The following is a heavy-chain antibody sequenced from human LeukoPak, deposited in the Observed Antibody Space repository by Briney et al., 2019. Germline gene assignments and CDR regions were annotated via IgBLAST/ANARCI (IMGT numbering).Heavy chain of an antibody. V-gene: IGHV4-34*01. CDR1: GGSFSGYY. D-gene: IGHD3-16*02. J-gene: IGHJ4*02. CDR2: INHSGST. Sequence: SETLSLTCAVYGGSFSGYYWSWIRQPPGKGLEWIGGINHSGSTNYNPSLKSRVTISVDTSKNQFSLKLSSVTAADTAVYYCARGDYDYVWGSYRPITYWGQGTLVTVSS. CDR3: ARGDYDYVWGSYRPITY.